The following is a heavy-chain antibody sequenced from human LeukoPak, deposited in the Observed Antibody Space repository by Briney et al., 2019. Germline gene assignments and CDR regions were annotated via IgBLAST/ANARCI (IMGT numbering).Heavy chain of an antibody. CDR2: ISESGATT. Sequence: GGSLRLSCAASGFIFSTYAMGWVRQAPGKGLEWVSVISESGATTYYADPVKGRFTISRDNSKNTLYLQMNSLRAEDTAVYYCAKAAAKSSFDYWGQGTLVTVSS. V-gene: IGHV3-23*01. CDR1: GFIFSTYA. J-gene: IGHJ4*02. CDR3: AKAAAKSSFDY. D-gene: IGHD6-13*01.